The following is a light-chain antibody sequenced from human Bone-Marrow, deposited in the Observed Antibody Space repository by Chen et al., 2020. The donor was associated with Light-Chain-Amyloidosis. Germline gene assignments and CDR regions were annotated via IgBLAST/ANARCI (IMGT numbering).Light chain of an antibody. CDR1: QAVSGF. Sequence: EVVLTQSPGTLSLSPGDRATLSCRASQAVSGFLAWYQQIPGQAPRLLIYDASRRATGIPDRFRGSGYGTDFILSVTRLEPEDFAVYYCQQYDTSPFTVGQGTRLEI. CDR3: QQYDTSPFT. J-gene: IGKJ2*01. V-gene: IGKV3-20*01. CDR2: DAS.